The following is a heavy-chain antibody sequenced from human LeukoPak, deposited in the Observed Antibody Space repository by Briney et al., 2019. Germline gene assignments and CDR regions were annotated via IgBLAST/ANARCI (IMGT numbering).Heavy chain of an antibody. CDR1: GGTFSSYA. Sequence: SVKVSCKASGGTFSSYAVSWVRQAPGQGLEWMGGVIPIFGTANYAQKFQGRVTITADESTSTAYMELSSLRSEDTAVYYCFSMATIITGSFDYWGQGTLVTVSS. D-gene: IGHD5-24*01. CDR2: VIPIFGTA. J-gene: IGHJ4*02. V-gene: IGHV1-69*01. CDR3: FSMATIITGSFDY.